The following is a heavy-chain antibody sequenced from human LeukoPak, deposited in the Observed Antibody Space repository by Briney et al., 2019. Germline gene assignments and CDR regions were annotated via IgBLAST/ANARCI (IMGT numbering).Heavy chain of an antibody. CDR2: TNPNSGNT. V-gene: IGHV1-8*03. Sequence: ASVKVSCKASGYTFTGYYMHWVRQAPGQGLEWMGWTNPNSGNTGYAQKFQGRVTITRNTSISTAYMELSSLRSEDTAVYYCARGLGAGQNIVALYYFDYWGQGTLVTVSS. J-gene: IGHJ4*02. CDR1: GYTFTGYY. CDR3: ARGLGAGQNIVALYYFDY. D-gene: IGHD2/OR15-2a*01.